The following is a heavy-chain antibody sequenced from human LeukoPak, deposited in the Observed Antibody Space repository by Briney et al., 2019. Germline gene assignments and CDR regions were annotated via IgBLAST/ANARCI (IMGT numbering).Heavy chain of an antibody. Sequence: GGSLRLSCAVSGFTFSSYWMHWVRQAPGKGLVWVSRIDRDGSRINYADSVKGRFTISRDNGKNTLFLQMNSLRAEDAAVYYCVRGNDYGGPHYWGQGTLVTISS. CDR3: VRGNDYGGPHY. CDR2: IDRDGSRI. D-gene: IGHD4-23*01. J-gene: IGHJ4*02. CDR1: GFTFSSYW. V-gene: IGHV3-74*01.